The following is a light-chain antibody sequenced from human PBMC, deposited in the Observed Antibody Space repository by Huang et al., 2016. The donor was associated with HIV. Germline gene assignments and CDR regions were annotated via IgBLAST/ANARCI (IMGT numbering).Light chain of an antibody. V-gene: IGKV3-15*01. CDR2: GSS. CDR3: QQYNNCLLS. Sequence: IVMTQSPATLSVSPGERVTVSCRASRSVSSNLAWYQKRPGQAPRILIYGSSTRNPGIPARFSGSGSGTDFSLTISSLQSEDFALYYCQQYNNCLLSFGGGTRVDI. J-gene: IGKJ4*01. CDR1: RSVSSN.